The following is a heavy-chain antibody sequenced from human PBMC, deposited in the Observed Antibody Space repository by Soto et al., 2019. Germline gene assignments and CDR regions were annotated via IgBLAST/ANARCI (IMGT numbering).Heavy chain of an antibody. CDR2: IIPIFGTA. CDR3: ARDHYCDSSGYYYQLSGDAFDI. J-gene: IGHJ3*02. Sequence: GASVKVSCKASGGTFSSYAISWVRQAPGQGLEWMGGIIPIFGTANYAQKFQGRVTITADESTSTAYMELSSLRSEDTAVYYCARDHYCDSSGYYYQLSGDAFDIWGQGTMVTVSS. CDR1: GGTFSSYA. D-gene: IGHD3-22*01. V-gene: IGHV1-69*13.